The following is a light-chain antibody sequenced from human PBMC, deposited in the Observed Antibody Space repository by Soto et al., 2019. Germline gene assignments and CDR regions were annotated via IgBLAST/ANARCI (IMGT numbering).Light chain of an antibody. CDR1: QSVSTN. Sequence: DIVMTQSPASLSVSTGERATLSCRASQSVSTNLAWYQQKPGKAPRLLMYGASTRATGIPARSSGSGSATEFTLTISSLQSEDFAVYYCQQYHNWPPYTFGQGTKLEIK. J-gene: IGKJ2*01. V-gene: IGKV3-15*01. CDR3: QQYHNWPPYT. CDR2: GAS.